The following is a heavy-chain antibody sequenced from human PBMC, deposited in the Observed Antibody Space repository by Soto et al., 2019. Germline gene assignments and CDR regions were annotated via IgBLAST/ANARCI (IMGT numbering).Heavy chain of an antibody. CDR3: ARGYCSSTSCHATYYYYGMDV. CDR1: GGTFSSYA. J-gene: IGHJ6*02. Sequence: ASLKVSCKASGGTFSSYAISWVRQAPGQGLEWMGGIIPIFGTANYAQKFQGRVTITADESTSTAYMELSSLRSEDTAVYYCARGYCSSTSCHATYYYYGMDVWGQGSTVTV. D-gene: IGHD2-2*01. CDR2: IIPIFGTA. V-gene: IGHV1-69*13.